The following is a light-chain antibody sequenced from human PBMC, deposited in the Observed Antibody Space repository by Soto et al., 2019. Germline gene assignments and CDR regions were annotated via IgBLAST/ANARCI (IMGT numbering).Light chain of an antibody. Sequence: DIQLTQSPSSLSASVGDRFTITCRASRTIRSHLNWYQQKPGEAPKIVIYATSTLQSGVPSRFSGSVSGTDFILTISSLQPEDFATYYCQQTYRTPLTFGGGTKVDIK. J-gene: IGKJ4*01. CDR3: QQTYRTPLT. CDR1: RTIRSH. CDR2: ATS. V-gene: IGKV1-39*01.